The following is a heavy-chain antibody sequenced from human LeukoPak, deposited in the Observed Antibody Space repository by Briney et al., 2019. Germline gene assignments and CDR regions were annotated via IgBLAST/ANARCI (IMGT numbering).Heavy chain of an antibody. CDR2: IIPIFGTA. V-gene: IGHV1-69*13. CDR1: GYTFTSHD. J-gene: IGHJ4*02. D-gene: IGHD5-18*01. Sequence: SVKVSCKASGYTFTSHDINWVRQATGQGLEWMGGIIPIFGTANYAQKFQGRVTITADESTSTAYMELSSLRSEDTAVYYCAREVSAAMAYFDYWGQGTLVTVSS. CDR3: AREVSAAMAYFDY.